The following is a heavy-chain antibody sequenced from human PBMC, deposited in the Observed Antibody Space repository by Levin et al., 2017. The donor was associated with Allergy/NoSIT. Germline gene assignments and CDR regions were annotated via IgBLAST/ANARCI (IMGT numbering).Heavy chain of an antibody. CDR3: ARGITIFGVVTHNHY. V-gene: IGHV4-34*01. CDR1: GGSFSGYY. J-gene: IGHJ4*02. CDR2: INHSGST. D-gene: IGHD3-3*01. Sequence: SETLSLTCAVYGGSFSGYYWSWIRQPPGKGLEWIGEINHSGSTNYNPSLKSRVTISVDTSKNQFSLKLSSVTAADTAVYYCARGITIFGVVTHNHYWGQGTLVTVSS.